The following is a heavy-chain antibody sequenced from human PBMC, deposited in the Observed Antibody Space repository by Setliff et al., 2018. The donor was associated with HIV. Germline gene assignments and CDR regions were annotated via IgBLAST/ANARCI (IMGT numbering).Heavy chain of an antibody. CDR2: IIPIFGTA. Sequence: SVKVSCKASGGTFSSYAISWVRQAPGQGLEWMGRIIPIFGTANYAQKFQGRVTITADKSTSTAYMELSSLRSEDTAVYYCARNPQPTGTPDYYYYYYMDVWGKGTMVTVS. V-gene: IGHV1-69*06. D-gene: IGHD1-1*01. CDR1: GGTFSSYA. J-gene: IGHJ6*03. CDR3: ARNPQPTGTPDYYYYYYMDV.